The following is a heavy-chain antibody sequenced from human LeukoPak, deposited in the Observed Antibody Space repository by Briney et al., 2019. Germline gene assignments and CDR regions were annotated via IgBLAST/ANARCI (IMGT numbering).Heavy chain of an antibody. V-gene: IGHV4-39*01. J-gene: IGHJ5*02. CDR1: GGSISSSSYY. Sequence: SGILSLTCIVSGGSISSSSYYWDWIRQSPGKGLEWIGTIYYSGSTDYNPSLKSRVTMSVETSKNQFSLKLSSVTAADTAVYYCARNISTVANGARYNWFDPWGQGTLVTVSS. CDR2: IYYSGST. CDR3: ARNISTVANGARYNWFDP. D-gene: IGHD4-11*01.